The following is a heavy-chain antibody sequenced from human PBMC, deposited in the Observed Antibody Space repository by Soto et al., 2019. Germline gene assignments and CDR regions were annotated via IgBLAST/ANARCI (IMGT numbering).Heavy chain of an antibody. V-gene: IGHV4-59*01. D-gene: IGHD4-17*01. CDR1: GDSINNNY. CDR2: VFYTGAT. J-gene: IGHJ2*01. Sequence: QVQLQESGTGLVKPSENLSLTCTVSGDSINNNYWSWIRQPPGKGLEWIGYVFYTGATTCNPSRKSRVTVSLDPSMNQFSLTLTSVTSADTAGYYCYGKDSGDWGLELWCRGTLLPVSS. CDR3: YGKDSGDWGLEL.